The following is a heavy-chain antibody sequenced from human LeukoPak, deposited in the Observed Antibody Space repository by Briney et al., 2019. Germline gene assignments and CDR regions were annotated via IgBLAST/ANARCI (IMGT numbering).Heavy chain of an antibody. J-gene: IGHJ4*02. V-gene: IGHV1-2*02. D-gene: IGHD6-6*01. Sequence: ASVKVSCKASGYTFTGYYLHWVRQAPGQGLEWMGWINPNSGGTNYAQKLQGRVTMTTDTSTSTAYMELRSLRSDDTAVYYCARVASIAARPGDYWGQGTLVTVSS. CDR3: ARVASIAARPGDY. CDR2: INPNSGGT. CDR1: GYTFTGYY.